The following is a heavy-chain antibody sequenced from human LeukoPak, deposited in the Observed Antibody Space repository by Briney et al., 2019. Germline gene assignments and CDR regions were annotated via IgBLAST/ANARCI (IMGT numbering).Heavy chain of an antibody. CDR1: GFTVSSNY. CDR3: AISTRYYYDSSVAFDI. Sequence: GGSLRLSCAASGFTVSSNYMSWVRQAPGKGLEWVSVIYSGGSTYYADSVKGRFTISRDNSKNTLHLQMNSLRAEDTAVYYCAISTRYYYDSSVAFDIWGQGTMVTVPS. J-gene: IGHJ3*02. CDR2: IYSGGST. D-gene: IGHD3-22*01. V-gene: IGHV3-53*01.